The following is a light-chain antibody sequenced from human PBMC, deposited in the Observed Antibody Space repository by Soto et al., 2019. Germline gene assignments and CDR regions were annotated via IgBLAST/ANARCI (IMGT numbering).Light chain of an antibody. CDR3: QQRSNWTPYT. CDR1: QSVSSY. CDR2: DAS. Sequence: EIVLTQSPATLSLSPAERATLTCRASQSVSSYLAWYQHKPSQAPSLLIYDASNRATGIPARFSGSGSGTDLTLTISSLEPEDFAVDYCQQRSNWTPYTFGQGTKLEIK. V-gene: IGKV3-11*01. J-gene: IGKJ2*01.